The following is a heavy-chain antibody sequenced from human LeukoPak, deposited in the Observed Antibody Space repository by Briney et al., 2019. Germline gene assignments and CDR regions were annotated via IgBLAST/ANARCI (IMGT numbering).Heavy chain of an antibody. V-gene: IGHV1-2*02. D-gene: IGHD2-15*01. CDR1: GYSFTGYY. CDR2: INPKSGGT. J-gene: IGHJ3*02. Sequence: ASVKVSCKASGYSFTGYYIHWVRQAPGQGLEWMGWINPKSGGTNYAQNLQGIVTMTGDTSISTAYMELSRLRSDDTAVYYCARQTGYGSGSYDALDIWGQGTMVTVSS. CDR3: ARQTGYGSGSYDALDI.